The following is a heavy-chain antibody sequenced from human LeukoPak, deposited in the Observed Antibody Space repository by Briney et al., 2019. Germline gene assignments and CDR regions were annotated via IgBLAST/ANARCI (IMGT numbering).Heavy chain of an antibody. CDR2: INPNSGGT. CDR1: GYTFTGYY. J-gene: IGHJ4*02. D-gene: IGHD2-2*01. V-gene: IGHV1-2*02. Sequence: ASVKVSCKASGYTFTGYYMRWVPQAPGQGLEWMGWINPNSGGTNYAQKFQGRVTITRDTSISTDYMELSRLRSDDAAVYYCAYRYCSCTSCYLDYWGQGTLVTVSS. CDR3: AYRYCSCTSCYLDY.